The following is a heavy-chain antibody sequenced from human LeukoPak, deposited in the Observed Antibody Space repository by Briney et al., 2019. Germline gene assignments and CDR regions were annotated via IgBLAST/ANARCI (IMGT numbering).Heavy chain of an antibody. J-gene: IGHJ4*02. CDR2: IYSGGNT. CDR3: ARRAGDYSHPYDY. D-gene: IGHD3-22*01. CDR1: GFTVSGNS. V-gene: IGHV3-53*01. Sequence: PGGSLRLSCTVSGFTVSGNSMSWVRQAPGKGLEWVSFIYSGGNTHYSDSVRGRFTISRDSSKNTLYLQMNSLRAEDTAVYYCARRAGDYSHPYDYWGQGTLVTVSS.